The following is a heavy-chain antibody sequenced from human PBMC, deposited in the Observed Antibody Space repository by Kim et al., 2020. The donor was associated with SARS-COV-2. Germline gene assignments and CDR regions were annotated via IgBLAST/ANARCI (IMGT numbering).Heavy chain of an antibody. Sequence: GGSLRLSCGASGFTVGGYDMHWVRQRTGEGLEWVSTLSSSGESYYADYVKGRFTVSRENDKNSLYLQLSGLRGGDTAVYYCAREAWNTRAFDVWGRGTVV. CDR2: LSSSGES. J-gene: IGHJ3*01. D-gene: IGHD1-1*01. V-gene: IGHV3-13*01. CDR1: GFTVGGYD. CDR3: AREAWNTRAFDV.